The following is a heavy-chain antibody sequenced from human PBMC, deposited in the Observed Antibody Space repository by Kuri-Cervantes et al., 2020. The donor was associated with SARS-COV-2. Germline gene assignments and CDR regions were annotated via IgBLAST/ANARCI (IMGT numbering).Heavy chain of an antibody. CDR1: GYTFTSYD. J-gene: IGHJ6*03. CDR2: SNAGNGNT. CDR3: ASMPGSTYYYYYMDV. V-gene: IGHV1-3*02. Sequence: ASVKVSCKASGYTFTSYDMHWVRQAPGQRLEWMGWSNAGNGNTKYSQEFQGRVTITRDTSASTAYMELSSLRSEDTAVYYCASMPGSTYYYYYMDVWSKGTTVTVSS. D-gene: IGHD1-26*01.